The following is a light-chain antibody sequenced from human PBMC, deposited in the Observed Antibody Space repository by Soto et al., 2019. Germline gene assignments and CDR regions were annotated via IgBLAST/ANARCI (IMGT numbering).Light chain of an antibody. Sequence: QSALTQRPSASGSPGQSVTISCTGTSSDVGGYDYVSWYQQHPGKAPKLMIYEVSKRPSGVPDRFSGSKSGNTASLTVSGLQAEDEADYYCSSYAGSSTYVFGTGTKVT. CDR1: SSDVGGYDY. CDR2: EVS. J-gene: IGLJ1*01. V-gene: IGLV2-8*01. CDR3: SSYAGSSTYV.